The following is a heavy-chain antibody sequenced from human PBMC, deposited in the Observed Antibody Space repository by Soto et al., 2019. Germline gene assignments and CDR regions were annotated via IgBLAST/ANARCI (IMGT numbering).Heavy chain of an antibody. Sequence: QVQLVQSGAEVKKPGASVKVSCKASGYTFTSYDINWVRQATGQGLEWMGWMNPNSGNTGHAQKFQGRVTMTRNTSLSTAYMELSSLRSENTAVYYCARVGYYYDSSGYYLSFDYWGQGTLVTVSS. CDR3: ARVGYYYDSSGYYLSFDY. CDR1: GYTFTSYD. V-gene: IGHV1-8*01. CDR2: MNPNSGNT. D-gene: IGHD3-22*01. J-gene: IGHJ4*02.